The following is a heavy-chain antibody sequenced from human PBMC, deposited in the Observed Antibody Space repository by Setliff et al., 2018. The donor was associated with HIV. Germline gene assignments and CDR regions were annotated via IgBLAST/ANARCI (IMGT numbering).Heavy chain of an antibody. V-gene: IGHV1-18*01. Sequence: ASVKVSCKASGYTFTSYGISWVRQAPGQGLEWMGWISAYNGNTNYAQKLQGRVTVTTDTSTSAAYLELRSLRSDDTAIYYCARVRTYSDFYYPAPIPSYYFDFWGQGTLVTVSS. CDR3: ARVRTYSDFYYPAPIPSYYFDF. CDR2: ISAYNGNT. D-gene: IGHD1-26*01. CDR1: GYTFTSYG. J-gene: IGHJ4*02.